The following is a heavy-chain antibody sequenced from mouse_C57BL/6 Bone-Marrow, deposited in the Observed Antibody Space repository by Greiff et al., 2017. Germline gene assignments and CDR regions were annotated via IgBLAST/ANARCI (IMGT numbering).Heavy chain of an antibody. CDR3: ARRSNYLYAMDD. CDR2: ISNGGGST. Sequence: EVKLVESGGGLVQPGGSLKLSCAASGFTFSDYYMYWVRQTPEKRLEWVAYISNGGGSTYYPDTVKGRFTISRDNAKNTLYLQMSRLKSEDTAMYYCARRSNYLYAMDDWGQGTSVTVSS. V-gene: IGHV5-12*01. J-gene: IGHJ4*01. CDR1: GFTFSDYY. D-gene: IGHD2-5*01.